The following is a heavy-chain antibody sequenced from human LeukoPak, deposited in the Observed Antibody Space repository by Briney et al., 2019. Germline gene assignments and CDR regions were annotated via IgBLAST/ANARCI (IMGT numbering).Heavy chain of an antibody. CDR2: ISGSGGST. CDR3: AKTTRDRRYFDY. CDR1: GFTFSSYA. V-gene: IGHV3-23*01. J-gene: IGHJ4*02. D-gene: IGHD1-26*01. Sequence: GGSLRLSCAASGFTFSSYAMSWVRQAPGKGVEWVSAISGSGGSTYYADSVKGRFTISRDNSKNTLYLQMNSLRAEDTAVYYCAKTTRDRRYFDYWGQGTLVTVSS.